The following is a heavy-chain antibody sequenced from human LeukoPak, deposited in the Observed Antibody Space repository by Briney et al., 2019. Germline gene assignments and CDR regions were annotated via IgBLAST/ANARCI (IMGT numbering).Heavy chain of an antibody. D-gene: IGHD3-10*01. Sequence: GGSLRLSCAASGFTFSNAWMSWVRQAPGKGLEWVGRIKSKTDGGTTDYAAPVKGRFTISRDDSKNTLYLQMNSLKTEDTAVYYCTTPLPRGRYYYYYYMDVWGKGTTVTVSS. CDR3: TTPLPRGRYYYYYYMDV. J-gene: IGHJ6*03. V-gene: IGHV3-15*01. CDR2: IKSKTDGGTT. CDR1: GFTFSNAW.